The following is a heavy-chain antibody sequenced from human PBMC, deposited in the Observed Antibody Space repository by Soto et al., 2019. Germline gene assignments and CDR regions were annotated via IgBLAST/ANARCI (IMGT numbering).Heavy chain of an antibody. CDR2: ISGSGGST. Sequence: GGSLRLSCAASGFTFSSYAMSWVRQAPGKGLEWVSAISGSGGSTYYADSVKGRFTISRDNSKNTLYLQMNSLRAEDTAVYYCAKVAPIMITFGGVIAKVPYYFDYWGQGTLVTVSS. CDR1: GFTFSSYA. J-gene: IGHJ4*02. CDR3: AKVAPIMITFGGVIAKVPYYFDY. D-gene: IGHD3-16*02. V-gene: IGHV3-23*01.